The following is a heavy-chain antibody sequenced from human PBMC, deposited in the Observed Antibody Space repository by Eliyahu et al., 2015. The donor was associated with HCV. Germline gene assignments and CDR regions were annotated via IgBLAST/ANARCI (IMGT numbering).Heavy chain of an antibody. Sequence: QVQLQQWGAGLLKPSETLSLTCAVYGGSFSGYYWXWIRQPPGKGLEWIGEINHSGSTNYNPSLKSRVTISVDTSKNQFSLKLSSVTAADTAVYYCARCYGGNSYRRGPTDYWGQGTLVTVSS. V-gene: IGHV4-34*01. CDR3: ARCYGGNSYRRGPTDY. CDR2: INHSGST. CDR1: GGSFSGYY. D-gene: IGHD4-23*01. J-gene: IGHJ4*02.